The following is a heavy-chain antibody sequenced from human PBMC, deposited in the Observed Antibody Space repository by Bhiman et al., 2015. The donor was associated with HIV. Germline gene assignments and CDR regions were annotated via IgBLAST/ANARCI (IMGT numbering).Heavy chain of an antibody. V-gene: IGHV3-33*06. J-gene: IGHJ4*02. CDR1: AFTFSING. CDR3: AKDRRELVITDFDY. Sequence: QVQLVESGGGVVQPGGSLRLSCAASAFTFSINGMHWVRQAPGKGLEWVAVIWYDGTNRYYTDSVKGRFTISRDNFKNTLYLQINSLRAEDTAVYYCAKDRRELVITDFDYWGQGTLVTVSS. CDR2: IWYDGTNR. D-gene: IGHD3-22*01.